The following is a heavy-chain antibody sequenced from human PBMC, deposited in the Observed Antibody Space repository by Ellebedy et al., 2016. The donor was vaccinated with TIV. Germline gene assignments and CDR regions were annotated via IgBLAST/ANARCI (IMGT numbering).Heavy chain of an antibody. CDR3: ARDYGDYSDRGLFNYHGMDV. V-gene: IGHV1-18*04. D-gene: IGHD4-17*01. J-gene: IGHJ6*02. Sequence: AASVKVSCKASGYTFTSYGISWVRQAPGQGLEWMGWISAYNGNTNYAQKLQGRVTMTTDPSTSTAYMELRSLRSDDTAVYYCARDYGDYSDRGLFNYHGMDVWGQGTTVTVSS. CDR2: ISAYNGNT. CDR1: GYTFTSYG.